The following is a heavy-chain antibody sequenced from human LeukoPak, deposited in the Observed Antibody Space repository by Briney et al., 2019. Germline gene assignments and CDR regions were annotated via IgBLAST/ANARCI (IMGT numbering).Heavy chain of an antibody. CDR1: GFTVSSNY. J-gene: IGHJ4*02. V-gene: IGHV3-66*04. CDR2: IYRGGST. D-gene: IGHD3-22*01. Sequence: GGSLTLSCAASGFTVSSNYMSWVRQAPGKGLEWVSFIYRGGSTYYADSVKGRFTISRDNSKNTLYLRMNRLRAEDTPVYYCPWQSRDSYDSSGDHPDDYSGQGTLVTVSS. CDR3: PWQSRDSYDSSGDHPDDY.